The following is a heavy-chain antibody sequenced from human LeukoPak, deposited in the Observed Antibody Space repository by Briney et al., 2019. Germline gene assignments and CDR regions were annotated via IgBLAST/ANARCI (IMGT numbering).Heavy chain of an antibody. CDR2: MKQDGSEK. V-gene: IGHV3-7*01. D-gene: IGHD1-14*01. J-gene: IGHJ4*02. CDR3: ARDDGMRTVDY. Sequence: PGGSLRLSCSASGLTFSSYWMSWVRQAPGKGLEWVANMKQDGSEKYYVDSVKGRFTISRDNAEKSLYLQMNSLRVEDTAVYYCARDDGMRTVDYWGQGTLVTVSS. CDR1: GLTFSSYW.